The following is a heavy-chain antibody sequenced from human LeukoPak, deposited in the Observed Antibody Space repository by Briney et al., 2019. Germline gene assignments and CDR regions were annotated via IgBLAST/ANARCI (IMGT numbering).Heavy chain of an antibody. CDR2: IRNKANSYTT. D-gene: IGHD3-16*02. Sequence: PGGSLRLSCAASGFTFSDHYMDWVRQAPGKGLEWVGRIRNKANSYTTEYAASVKGRFTISRDDSKNSLYLQMNSLKTEDTAVYYCVYVWGTYRFDYWGQGTLVTVSS. CDR1: GFTFSDHY. CDR3: VYVWGTYRFDY. J-gene: IGHJ4*02. V-gene: IGHV3-72*01.